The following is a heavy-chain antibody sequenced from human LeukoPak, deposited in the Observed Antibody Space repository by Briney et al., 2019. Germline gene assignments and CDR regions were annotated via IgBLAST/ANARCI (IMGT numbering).Heavy chain of an antibody. J-gene: IGHJ4*02. CDR2: ISASASGGIT. Sequence: GGSLRLSCAASGFTFSSYAMTWVRQAPGKGLEWVSGISASASGGITYYADSVKGRFTISRDNSKNTLYLQMNSLRAEDAAVYYCSKDFRYSSGWGQGTLVTVSS. V-gene: IGHV3-23*01. CDR1: GFTFSSYA. D-gene: IGHD5-18*01. CDR3: SKDFRYSSG.